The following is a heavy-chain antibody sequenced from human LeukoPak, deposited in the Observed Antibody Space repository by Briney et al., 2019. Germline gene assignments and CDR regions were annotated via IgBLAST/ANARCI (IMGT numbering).Heavy chain of an antibody. Sequence: ASATVSCTASGGTVSSYAISWDRQGPGQGREWMGRIIPILDIANDAQKFQGRVTITADKSTRTAYMELSSLRSEDTAVYYCARGWDSSGQIPFFYWGQGPLVTVSS. J-gene: IGHJ4*02. D-gene: IGHD3-22*01. CDR1: GGTVSSYA. V-gene: IGHV1-69*04. CDR3: ARGWDSSGQIPFFY. CDR2: IIPILDIA.